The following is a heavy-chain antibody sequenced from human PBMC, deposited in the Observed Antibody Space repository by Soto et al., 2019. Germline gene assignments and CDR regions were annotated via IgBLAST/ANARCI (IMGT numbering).Heavy chain of an antibody. Sequence: QVQLVESGGGLVKPGGSLRLSCAASGFTFSDYYMSWIRQAPGKGLEWVSYISSSGSIIYYADSVKGRRTFSRDNAKNTLDLQITSLRAEDTAENYCARDVGYYYSDGYFDYWGQGPLVTVSS. CDR2: ISSSGSII. J-gene: IGHJ4*02. V-gene: IGHV3-11*01. D-gene: IGHD3-22*01. CDR1: GFTFSDYY. CDR3: ARDVGYYYSDGYFDY.